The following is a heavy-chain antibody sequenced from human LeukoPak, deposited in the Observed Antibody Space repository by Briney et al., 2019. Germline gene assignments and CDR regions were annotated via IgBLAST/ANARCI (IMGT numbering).Heavy chain of an antibody. J-gene: IGHJ4*02. CDR1: GFTFSDHY. CDR3: ARGDYGGDYFDY. Sequence: SGGSLRLSCEVSGFTFSDHYMSWIRQAPGKRLEWVSYISSGSTYTNYADSVEGRFTISRDNAKNSLYLQMNSLRAEDTAVYYCARGDYGGDYFDYWGQGTLVTVSS. D-gene: IGHD4-23*01. V-gene: IGHV3-11*05. CDR2: ISSGSTYT.